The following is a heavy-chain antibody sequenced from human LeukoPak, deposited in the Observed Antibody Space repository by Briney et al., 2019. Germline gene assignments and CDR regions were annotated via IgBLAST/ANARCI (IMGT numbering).Heavy chain of an antibody. CDR1: GFIFSGYW. V-gene: IGHV3-23*01. D-gene: IGHD3-22*01. Sequence: GGSLRFSCVASGFIFSGYWMHWVRQAPGKGLEWVSGISGYSGSTEYADAVKGRFVISRDNSKNMLHLQMNSLKSEDTAVYYCAREVYYYRHGGAFDIWGQGTMVTVSS. CDR3: AREVYYYRHGGAFDI. CDR2: ISGYSGST. J-gene: IGHJ3*02.